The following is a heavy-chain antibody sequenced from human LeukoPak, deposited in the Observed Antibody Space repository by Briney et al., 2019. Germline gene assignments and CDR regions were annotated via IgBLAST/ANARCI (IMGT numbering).Heavy chain of an antibody. V-gene: IGHV3-23*01. CDR3: AKSSLLLWFGLPSNYGMDV. CDR1: GFTFSSYA. D-gene: IGHD3-10*01. CDR2: ISGSGGST. Sequence: PGGSLRLSCAASGFTFSSYAMSWVRQAPGKGLEWVSAISGSGGSTYYADTVQGRFTISRDNSKNTLYLQMSSLRAEDTAVYYCAKSSLLLWFGLPSNYGMDVWGQGTTVTVSS. J-gene: IGHJ6*02.